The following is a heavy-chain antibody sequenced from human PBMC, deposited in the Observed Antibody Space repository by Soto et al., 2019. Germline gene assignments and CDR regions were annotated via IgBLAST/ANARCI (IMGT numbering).Heavy chain of an antibody. CDR2: ISYDGSSK. J-gene: IGHJ3*01. D-gene: IGHD5-18*01. CDR1: GFAFSNYG. Sequence: QVQLVESGGGVVQPGRSLRVSCAASGFAFSNYGMHWVRQAPGKGLEWVAIISYDGSSKYYADSVKGRFTISRDNSKNTPFLQLNSLRTEDTAVYYCARGASDTSMGDAFDLWGQGTMVTVSS. CDR3: ARGASDTSMGDAFDL. V-gene: IGHV3-30*03.